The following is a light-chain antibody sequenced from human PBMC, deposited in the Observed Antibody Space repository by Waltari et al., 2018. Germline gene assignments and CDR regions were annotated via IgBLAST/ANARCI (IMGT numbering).Light chain of an antibody. CDR3: SSYTSSSTPL. CDR2: DVT. V-gene: IGLV2-14*01. Sequence: QSALTQPASVSGSPGQSITISCPGTSSDVGGYNYVSWYQQHPGKAPKLMIFDVTERPSGVSIRFSGSKSGNTASLTISGLQAEDEADYYCSSYTSSSTPLFGGGTKLTVL. CDR1: SSDVGGYNY. J-gene: IGLJ2*01.